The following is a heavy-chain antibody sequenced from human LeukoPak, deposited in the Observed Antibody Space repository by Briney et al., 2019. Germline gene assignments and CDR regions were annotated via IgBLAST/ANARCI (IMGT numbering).Heavy chain of an antibody. CDR3: AKATYYDFWSGGEDAFDI. D-gene: IGHD3-3*01. V-gene: IGHV3-23*01. Sequence: GGSLRLSCAASGFTFSSYAMSWVSQAPGKRLEWVSAISGSGGSTYYADSVKGRFTISRDNSKNTLYLQMNSLRAEDTAVYYCAKATYYDFWSGGEDAFDIWGQGTMVTVSS. CDR2: ISGSGGST. CDR1: GFTFSSYA. J-gene: IGHJ3*02.